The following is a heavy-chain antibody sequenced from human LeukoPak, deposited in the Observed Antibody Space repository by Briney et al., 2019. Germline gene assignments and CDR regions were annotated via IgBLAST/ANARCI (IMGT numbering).Heavy chain of an antibody. CDR3: ARGTIPPGITMIVVALDY. V-gene: IGHV1-2*02. CDR2: INPNSGGT. CDR1: GYTLTELS. D-gene: IGHD3-22*01. Sequence: ASVKVSCKVSGYTLTELSMHWVRQAPGQGLEWMGWINPNSGGTNYAQKFQGRVTMTRDTSISTAYMELSRLRSDDTAVYYCARGTIPPGITMIVVALDYWGQGTLVTVSS. J-gene: IGHJ4*02.